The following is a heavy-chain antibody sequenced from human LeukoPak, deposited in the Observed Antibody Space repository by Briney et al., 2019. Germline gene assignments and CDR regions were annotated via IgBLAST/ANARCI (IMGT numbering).Heavy chain of an antibody. CDR3: VRDLAYAFDT. J-gene: IGHJ3*02. CDR2: IRSSSS. CDR1: GFAFGTFS. V-gene: IGHV3-48*01. Sequence: GGSLRLSCSASGFAFGTFSLNWVRQAPGKGLEWLSYIRSSSSVADSVKGRFSISRDDAKHSLHLHMNSLRAEDTAVYYCVRDLAYAFDTWGQGKMVTVSS.